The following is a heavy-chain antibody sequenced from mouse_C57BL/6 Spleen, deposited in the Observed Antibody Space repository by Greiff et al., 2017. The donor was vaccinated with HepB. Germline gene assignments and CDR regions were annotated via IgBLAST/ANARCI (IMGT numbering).Heavy chain of an antibody. CDR3: ARPLQYYYGSSPGYFDV. V-gene: IGHV1-69*01. CDR1: GYTFTSYW. CDR2: IDPSDSYT. J-gene: IGHJ1*03. Sequence: QVQLKQPGAELVMPGASVKLSCKASGYTFTSYWMHWVKQMPGQGLEWIGEIDPSDSYTNYNQKFKGKSTLTVDKSSSTAYMQLSSLTSEDSAVYYCARPLQYYYGSSPGYFDVWGTGTTVTVSS. D-gene: IGHD1-1*01.